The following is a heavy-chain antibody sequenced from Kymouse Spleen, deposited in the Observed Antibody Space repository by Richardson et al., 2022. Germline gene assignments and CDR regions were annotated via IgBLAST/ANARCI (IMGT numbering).Heavy chain of an antibody. CDR2: IKSKTDGGTT. Sequence: EVQLVESGGGLVKPGGSLRLSCAASGFTFSNAWMSWVRQAPGKGLEWVGRIKSKTDGGTTDYAAPVKGRFTISRDDSKNTLYLQMNSLKTEDTAVYYCTKGITGTTDWFDPWGQGTLVTVSS. CDR1: GFTFSNAW. J-gene: IGHJ5*02. CDR3: TKGITGTTDWFDP. D-gene: IGHD1-7*01. V-gene: IGHV3-15*01.